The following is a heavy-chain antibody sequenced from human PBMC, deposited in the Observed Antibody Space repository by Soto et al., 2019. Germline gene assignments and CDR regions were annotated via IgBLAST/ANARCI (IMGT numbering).Heavy chain of an antibody. Sequence: EVQLVESGGGLVQPGGSLRLSCAASGFIFNDHYIDWVRQAPGKGLEWVGRTRDRSRSYTMEYAASVKGRFTISRDASKDSLYLQKNSMKTEDTAVYYCVRVRGDGWYQPDYWGQGALVTVSS. V-gene: IGHV3-72*01. CDR1: GFIFNDHY. D-gene: IGHD6-19*01. J-gene: IGHJ4*02. CDR2: TRDRSRSYTM. CDR3: VRVRGDGWYQPDY.